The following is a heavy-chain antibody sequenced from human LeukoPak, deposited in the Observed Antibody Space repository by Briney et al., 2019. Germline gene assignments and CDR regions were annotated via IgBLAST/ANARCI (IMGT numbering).Heavy chain of an antibody. J-gene: IGHJ4*02. CDR2: ISWNSGSI. V-gene: IGHV3-9*01. CDR1: GFTFDDYA. Sequence: GGSLRLSCAASGFTFDDYAMHWVRQAPGKGLERVSGISWNSGSIGYADSVKGRFTISRDNAKNSLYLQMNSLRAEDTALYYCASLPYWGQGTLVTVSS. CDR3: ASLPY.